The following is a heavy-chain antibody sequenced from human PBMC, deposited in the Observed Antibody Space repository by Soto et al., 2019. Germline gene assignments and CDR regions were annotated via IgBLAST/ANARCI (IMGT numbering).Heavy chain of an antibody. Sequence: GGSLRLSCAASGFTFSDHYTDWVRQAPGKGLEWVGRIRNKDNSYVTEYAASVKGRFTISRDDSWNSLYLQMNGLRPEDTAVYYWARVLYYYKNRPKGFWGRGTLFPAPQ. CDR1: GFTFSDHY. CDR3: ARVLYYYKNRPKGF. V-gene: IGHV3-72*01. J-gene: IGHJ4*02. CDR2: IRNKDNSYVT. D-gene: IGHD3-10*01.